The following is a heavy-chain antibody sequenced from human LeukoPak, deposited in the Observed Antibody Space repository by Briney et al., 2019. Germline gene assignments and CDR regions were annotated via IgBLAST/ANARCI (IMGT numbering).Heavy chain of an antibody. Sequence: GGSLRLSCAASGFTFSSYSMNWVRLAPGKGLEWVSSISSSSRYIYFADSLKGRFTVSRDNAKNSLYLQMNSLRAEDTAVYYCARVLEAASLDYWGQGILVTVSS. V-gene: IGHV3-21*01. J-gene: IGHJ4*02. CDR3: ARVLEAASLDY. CDR2: ISSSSRYI. D-gene: IGHD6-25*01. CDR1: GFTFSSYS.